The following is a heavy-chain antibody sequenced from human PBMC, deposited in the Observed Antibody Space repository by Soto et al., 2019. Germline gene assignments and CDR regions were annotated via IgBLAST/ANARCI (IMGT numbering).Heavy chain of an antibody. Sequence: PVGSLRLSCAASGFTFSSYAMSWFRQAPWKGLEWVSAISGSGGSTYYADSVKGRFTISRDNSKNTLYLQMNSLRAEDTAVYYCAKDHSITGTTSNFDYWGQGTLVTVSS. D-gene: IGHD1-7*01. CDR3: AKDHSITGTTSNFDY. J-gene: IGHJ4*02. CDR1: GFTFSSYA. CDR2: ISGSGGST. V-gene: IGHV3-23*01.